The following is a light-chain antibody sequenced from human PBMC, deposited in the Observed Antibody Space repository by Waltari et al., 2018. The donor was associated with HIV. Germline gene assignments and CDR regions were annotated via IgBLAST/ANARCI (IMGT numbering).Light chain of an antibody. J-gene: IGLJ2*01. V-gene: IGLV1-47*01. CDR1: SSNIGSNY. Sequence: QSVLTQPPSASGTPGQRVTISCSGASSNIGSNYVYWYQELPGTAPKLLIYRTDQRPSGVPDRFSGSKSGTSASLAISGLRSEDEADYYCAAWDDSLSALFGGGTKLPVL. CDR2: RTD. CDR3: AAWDDSLSAL.